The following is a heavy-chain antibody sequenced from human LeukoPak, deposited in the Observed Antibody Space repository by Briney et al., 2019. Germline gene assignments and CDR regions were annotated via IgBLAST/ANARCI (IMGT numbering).Heavy chain of an antibody. V-gene: IGHV3-53*01. CDR3: ARGRSFSSGWYAYYFDY. CDR1: GFTVSSNY. J-gene: IGHJ4*02. D-gene: IGHD6-19*01. CDR2: FYSGGST. Sequence: GGSLRLSCAASGFTVSSNYMNWVRQAPGKGLEWVSVFYSGGSTYYADSVKGRFTISRVSSKNTLYLQMNSLRAEDTAVYYCARGRSFSSGWYAYYFDYWGQGTLVTVSS.